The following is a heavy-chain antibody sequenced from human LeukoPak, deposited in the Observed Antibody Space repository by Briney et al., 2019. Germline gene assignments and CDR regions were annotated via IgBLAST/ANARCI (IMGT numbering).Heavy chain of an antibody. CDR1: GYTFTDYY. J-gene: IGHJ4*02. Sequence: ASVKVSCKASGYTFTDYYMHWVQQAPGKGLEWMGLVDPEDGETIYAEKFQGRVTITADTSTDTAYMELSSLRSEDTAVYYCATERKYDYYFDYWGQGTLVTVSS. D-gene: IGHD3-3*01. CDR2: VDPEDGET. CDR3: ATERKYDYYFDY. V-gene: IGHV1-69-2*01.